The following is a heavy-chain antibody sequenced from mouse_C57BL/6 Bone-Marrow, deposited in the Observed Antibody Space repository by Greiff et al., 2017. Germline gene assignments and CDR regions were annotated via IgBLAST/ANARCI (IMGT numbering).Heavy chain of an antibody. D-gene: IGHD2-4*01. CDR3: ARGGDYDDYAMDY. CDR1: GYTFTSYD. CDR2: IYPRDGST. V-gene: IGHV1-85*01. J-gene: IGHJ4*01. Sequence: QVQLQQSGPELVKPGASVKLSCKASGYTFTSYDINWVKQRPGQGLEWIGWIYPRDGSTTYNEKFKGKATLTVDTSSSTAYMELHSLTSEDSAVYFCARGGDYDDYAMDYWGQGTSVTVSS.